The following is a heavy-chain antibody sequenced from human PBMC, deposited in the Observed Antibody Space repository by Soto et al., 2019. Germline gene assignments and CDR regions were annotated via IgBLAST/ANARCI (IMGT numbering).Heavy chain of an antibody. V-gene: IGHV3-33*01. D-gene: IGHD3-3*02. J-gene: IGHJ4*02. Sequence: QVQLVQSGGGLVQPGRSLRLSCAASGFTFSDYGMHWVRQAPGKGLEWVALIWYDGNKELYADSVKGRFTISGDNSKNTLLLQMNRLTAEDTAIYFCARATIFEELIDFDYWGQGNLVTVSS. CDR2: IWYDGNKE. CDR1: GFTFSDYG. CDR3: ARATIFEELIDFDY.